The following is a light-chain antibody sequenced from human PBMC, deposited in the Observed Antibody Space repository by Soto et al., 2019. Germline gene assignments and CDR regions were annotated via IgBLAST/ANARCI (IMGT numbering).Light chain of an antibody. J-gene: IGKJ2*03. CDR1: QSVFFSSSDKNY. Sequence: DIVMTQSPDSLAVSLGERATINCKSSQSVFFSSSDKNYLAWYQQKPGQPPKLLIYWASTRESGVPDRFSGSGSGTDFTLTISSLQAEDVAVYYCQQYYTARSFGQGTKLEIK. CDR3: QQYYTARS. CDR2: WAS. V-gene: IGKV4-1*01.